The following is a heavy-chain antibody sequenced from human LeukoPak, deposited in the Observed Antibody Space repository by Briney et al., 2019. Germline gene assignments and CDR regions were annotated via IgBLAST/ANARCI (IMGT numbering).Heavy chain of an antibody. Sequence: GGSLRLSCAASGFTFSDYYMSWIRQAPGKGLEWVSYISSSGSTIYYADSVKGLFTISRDNAKNSLYLQMNSLRAEDTAVYYCARGSITMVRGPKGVFDYWGQGTLVTVSS. CDR3: ARGSITMVRGPKGVFDY. J-gene: IGHJ4*02. CDR2: ISSSGSTI. CDR1: GFTFSDYY. D-gene: IGHD3-10*01. V-gene: IGHV3-11*01.